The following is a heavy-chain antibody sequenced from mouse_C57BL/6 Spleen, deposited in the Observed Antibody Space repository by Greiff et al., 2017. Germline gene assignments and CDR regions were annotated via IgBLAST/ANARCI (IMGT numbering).Heavy chain of an antibody. CDR3: AREGLITTVVVDY. Sequence: EVQVVESGGGLVKPGGSLKLSCAASGFTFSDYGMHWVRQAPEKGLEWVAYISSGSSTSYSEDTVKGRFTISRDNAKNTLFLQMTSLRSEDTAMYYCAREGLITTVVVDYWGQGTTLTVSS. CDR2: ISSGSSTS. D-gene: IGHD1-1*01. J-gene: IGHJ2*01. V-gene: IGHV5-17*01. CDR1: GFTFSDYG.